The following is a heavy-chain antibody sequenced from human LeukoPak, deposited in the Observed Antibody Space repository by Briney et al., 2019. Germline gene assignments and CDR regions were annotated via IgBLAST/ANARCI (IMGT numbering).Heavy chain of an antibody. D-gene: IGHD3-10*01. CDR2: IYYSGST. V-gene: IGHV4-59*01. CDR3: ARESSMVRGVIHY. J-gene: IGHJ4*02. Sequence: PSETLSLTCTVTGGSISSYYWSWIRQPPGKGLEWIGYIYYSGSTNYNPSLKSRVTISVDTSKNQFSLKLSSVTAADTAVYYCARESSMVRGVIHYWGQGTLVTVSS. CDR1: GGSISSYY.